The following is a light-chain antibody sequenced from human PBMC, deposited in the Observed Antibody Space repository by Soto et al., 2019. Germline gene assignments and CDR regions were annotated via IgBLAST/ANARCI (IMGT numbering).Light chain of an antibody. CDR1: QSITSY. V-gene: IGKV1-39*01. Sequence: DIQMTQSPSSLSASVADRVTITCRASQSITSYLNWYQQKPGKVPKLLIYGASSLQSGVPSRFSGSGSGTDFTLTISSLQPEDFATYYCQQTYGTPFTFGPGTKVDFK. CDR3: QQTYGTPFT. CDR2: GAS. J-gene: IGKJ3*01.